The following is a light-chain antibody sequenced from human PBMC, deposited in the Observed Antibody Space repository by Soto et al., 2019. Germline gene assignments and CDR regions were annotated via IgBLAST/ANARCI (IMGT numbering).Light chain of an antibody. CDR2: AAS. J-gene: IGKJ1*01. CDR3: IHDFISPLT. CDR1: QGISNY. V-gene: IGKV1-27*01. Sequence: DIQMTQSPSSLSASLGDRVTITCRASQGISNYLAWYQQKPGKVPKLLIYAASTLQSGVPSRFSGRGSGTNFTLTISSLQPEDFATYYCIHDFISPLTVGQGTKVDNK.